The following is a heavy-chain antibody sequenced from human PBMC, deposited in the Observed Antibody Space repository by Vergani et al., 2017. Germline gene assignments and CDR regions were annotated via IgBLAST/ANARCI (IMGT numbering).Heavy chain of an antibody. CDR1: ESTSVGFG. Sequence: QVQLVESGEAGFRLGGSRGLSGEGPESTSVGFGRNWVGQPPGKGREWVAVIWYDGSNKYYADSVKGRFTISRDNSKNTLYLQMNSLRAEDTAVYYCAREITGSFDYWGQGTLVTVSS. CDR3: AREITGSFDY. V-gene: IGHV3-33*01. D-gene: IGHD1-20*01. J-gene: IGHJ4*02. CDR2: IWYDGSNK.